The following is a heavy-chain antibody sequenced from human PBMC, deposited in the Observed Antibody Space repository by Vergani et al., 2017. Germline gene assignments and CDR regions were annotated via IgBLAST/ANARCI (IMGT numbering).Heavy chain of an antibody. D-gene: IGHD3-3*01. CDR1: GGSISSSSYY. V-gene: IGHV4-39*01. CDR3: ARLLTIFGVVMRAFDI. J-gene: IGHJ3*02. CDR2: IYYSGST. Sequence: QVQLQQWGAGLLKPSETLSLTCAVYGGSISSSSYYWGWIRQPPGKGREWIGSIYYSGSTYYNPSLKSRVTISVDTSKNQFSLKLSSVTAADTAVYYCARLLTIFGVVMRAFDIWGQGTMVTGSS.